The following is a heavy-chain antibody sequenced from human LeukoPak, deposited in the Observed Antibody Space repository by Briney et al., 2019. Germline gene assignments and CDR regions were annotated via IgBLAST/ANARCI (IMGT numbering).Heavy chain of an antibody. CDR1: GYTFTGYY. V-gene: IGHV1-2*02. CDR3: ARSIANYYYDSD. Sequence: ASVKVSCKASGYTFTGYYMHWVRQAPGPGLEWMGWINPNSGGTNYAQKFQGRVTMTRDTSISTAYMELSRLRSDDTAVYYCARSIANYYYDSDWGQGTLVTVSS. J-gene: IGHJ4*02. D-gene: IGHD3-22*01. CDR2: INPNSGGT.